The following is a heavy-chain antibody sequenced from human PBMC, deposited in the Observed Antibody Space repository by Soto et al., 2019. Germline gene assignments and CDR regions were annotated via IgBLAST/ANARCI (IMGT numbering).Heavy chain of an antibody. J-gene: IGHJ3*02. Sequence: GASVKVSCKASGYTFTGYYMHWVRQAPGQGLEWMGWINPNSGGTNYAQKFQGWVTMTRDTPISTAYMELSRLRSDDTAVYYCARESFRVVAATARNAFDIWGQGTMVTVSS. V-gene: IGHV1-2*04. CDR3: ARESFRVVAATARNAFDI. D-gene: IGHD2-15*01. CDR2: INPNSGGT. CDR1: GYTFTGYY.